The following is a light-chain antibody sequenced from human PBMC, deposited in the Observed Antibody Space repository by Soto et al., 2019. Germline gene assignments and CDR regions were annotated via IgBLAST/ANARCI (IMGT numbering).Light chain of an antibody. J-gene: IGLJ1*01. CDR2: DVT. CDR1: SSDVGGYNY. Sequence: QSGLTQPRSVPGSPGQSVTISCTGTSSDVGGYNYVSWYQQHPDKAPKVMIYDVTKRPSGVPDRFSGSKSGNTASLTISGLQAEDEADYYCCSYAGSYIYVFGTGTKVTVL. V-gene: IGLV2-11*01. CDR3: CSYAGSYIYV.